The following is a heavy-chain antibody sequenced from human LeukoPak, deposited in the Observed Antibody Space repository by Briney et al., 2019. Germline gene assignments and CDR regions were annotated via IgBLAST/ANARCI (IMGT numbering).Heavy chain of an antibody. V-gene: IGHV3-7*01. CDR3: ARDRGYSTFDN. CDR1: GFPFSNYW. D-gene: IGHD4-23*01. Sequence: PGGSLRLSCAASGFPFSNYWMSWVRQAPGKGLEWVANMKEDGGEINYGDSVKGRFTISRDNAKNSLYLHMNSLRVDDTAVYYCARDRGYSTFDNWGQGTLVTVSS. CDR2: MKEDGGEI. J-gene: IGHJ5*02.